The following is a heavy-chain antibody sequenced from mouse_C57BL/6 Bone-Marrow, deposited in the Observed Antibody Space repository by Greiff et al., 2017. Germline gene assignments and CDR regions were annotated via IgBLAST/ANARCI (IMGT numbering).Heavy chain of an antibody. V-gene: IGHV1-53*01. Sequence: QVQLQQPGTELVKPGASVKLSCKASGYTFTSYWMHWVKQRPGQGLEWIGNIKPSNGGTNYNEKFKNKATLTVDKSSSTAYMQLSSLTSEDSAVYYCARNSKFDYWGQGTTLTVSS. CDR3: ARNSKFDY. CDR2: IKPSNGGT. D-gene: IGHD2-5*01. CDR1: GYTFTSYW. J-gene: IGHJ2*01.